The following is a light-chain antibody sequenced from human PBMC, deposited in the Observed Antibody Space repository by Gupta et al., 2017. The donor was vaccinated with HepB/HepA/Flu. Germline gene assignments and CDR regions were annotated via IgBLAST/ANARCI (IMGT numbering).Light chain of an antibody. Sequence: VLTQSPDTLSLSPGERATLSCRASESVGSDYLAWYQQKPGQAPSLLIYDRSIRATGIPDRFSGGGSGTDFTLTISKLEPDDFAVYYCHQYGSSSDTFGQGTKLGIK. CDR1: ESVGSDY. J-gene: IGKJ2*01. CDR3: HQYGSSSDT. V-gene: IGKV3-20*01. CDR2: DRS.